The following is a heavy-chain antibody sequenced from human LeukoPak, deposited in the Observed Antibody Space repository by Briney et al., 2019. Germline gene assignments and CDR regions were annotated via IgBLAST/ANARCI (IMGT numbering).Heavy chain of an antibody. V-gene: IGHV4-39*01. CDR2: IYYSGST. Sequence: PSETLSLTCTVSGGSISSSSYYWGWIRQPPGKGLEWIGSIYYSGSTYYNPSLKSRATISVDTSKNQFSLKLSSVTAADTAVYYCARVIRGYCSGGSCYSRGQWFDPWGQGTLVTVSS. CDR1: GGSISSSSYY. D-gene: IGHD2-15*01. J-gene: IGHJ5*02. CDR3: ARVIRGYCSGGSCYSRGQWFDP.